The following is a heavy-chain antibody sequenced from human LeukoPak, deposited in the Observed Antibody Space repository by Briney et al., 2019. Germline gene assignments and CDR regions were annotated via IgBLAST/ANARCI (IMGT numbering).Heavy chain of an antibody. J-gene: IGHJ3*02. D-gene: IGHD3-16*01. CDR1: GYTFSNSG. V-gene: IGHV3-33*01. CDR3: ARLSSWVFEI. CDR2: IWHDGSKK. Sequence: GRSLRLSCAASGYTFSNSGLHWVRQAPGKGLEWVAIIWHDGSKKYHADSVKGRFTISRDDSKSTLYLQMNSLRAEDTAVYFCARLSSWVFEIWGQGTMVTVSS.